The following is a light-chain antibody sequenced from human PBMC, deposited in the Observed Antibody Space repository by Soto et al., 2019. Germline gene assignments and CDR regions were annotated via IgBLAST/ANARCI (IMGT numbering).Light chain of an antibody. J-gene: IGKJ1*01. Sequence: EIVLTQSPDTLSLSPGETVTLSCRASQSVSSSYLAWYQQKPGQAPRIVIYGASSRATGIPDRFSGSGSGTDLTLTISSLEPEDFAVYYCQKYGSSPQTCGQGTKVDIK. CDR1: QSVSSSY. CDR2: GAS. CDR3: QKYGSSPQT. V-gene: IGKV3-20*01.